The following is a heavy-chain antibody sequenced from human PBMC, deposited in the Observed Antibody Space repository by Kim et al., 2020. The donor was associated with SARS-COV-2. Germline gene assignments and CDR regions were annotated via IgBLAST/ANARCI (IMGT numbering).Heavy chain of an antibody. J-gene: IGHJ4*02. V-gene: IGHV4-30-2*01. CDR3: AREDYGDYEWYFDY. D-gene: IGHD4-17*01. Sequence: NPSLKSRVTISVDRSKNQFSLKLSSVTAADTAVYYCAREDYGDYEWYFDYWGQGTLVTVSS.